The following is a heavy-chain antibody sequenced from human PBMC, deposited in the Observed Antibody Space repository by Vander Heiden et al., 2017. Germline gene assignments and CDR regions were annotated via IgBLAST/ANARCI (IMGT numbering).Heavy chain of an antibody. J-gene: IGHJ4*02. V-gene: IGHV4-39*01. D-gene: IGHD5-12*01. Sequence: QLQLQESGPGLVKPSETLSLTCTVSGGSISSSSYYWGWIRQPPGQGLEWIGSIYYSGSTYYNPSLKSRVTISVDTSKNQFSLKLSSVTAADTAVYYCARLDPGWLRLVGSRDYWGQGTLVTVSS. CDR1: GGSISSSSYY. CDR3: ARLDPGWLRLVGSRDY. CDR2: IYYSGST.